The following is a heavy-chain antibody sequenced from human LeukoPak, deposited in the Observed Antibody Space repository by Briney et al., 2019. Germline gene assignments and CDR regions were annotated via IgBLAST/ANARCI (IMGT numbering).Heavy chain of an antibody. CDR3: ARRYSSSWYWALNAFDI. CDR2: IKEDGSEK. D-gene: IGHD6-13*01. Sequence: GGSLRLSCAASGFTFSTYWMSWVRQAPGKGLEWVANIKEDGSEKYYVDSVKGRITISRDNAKNSLYLQMNSLRAEDTAVYHCARRYSSSWYWALNAFDIWGQGTMVTVSS. J-gene: IGHJ3*02. V-gene: IGHV3-7*01. CDR1: GFTFSTYW.